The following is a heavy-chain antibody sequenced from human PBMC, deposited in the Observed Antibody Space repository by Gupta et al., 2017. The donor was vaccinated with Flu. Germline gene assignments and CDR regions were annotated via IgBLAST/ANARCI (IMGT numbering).Heavy chain of an antibody. Sequence: EVQLVESGGGLVQPGGSLRLSCAASGFTFSSYWMSWVRQAPGKRLEWVANIKQDGSEKYYVDSVKGRFTISRDNAKNSLYLQMNSLRAEDTAVYYCARDPSYYYDSSGYPSGVGFDYWGQGTLVTVSS. CDR1: GFTFSSYW. D-gene: IGHD3-22*01. CDR3: ARDPSYYYDSSGYPSGVGFDY. J-gene: IGHJ4*02. V-gene: IGHV3-7*01. CDR2: IKQDGSEK.